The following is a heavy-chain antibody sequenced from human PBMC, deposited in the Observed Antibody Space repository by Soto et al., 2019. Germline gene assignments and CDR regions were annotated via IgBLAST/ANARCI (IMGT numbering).Heavy chain of an antibody. CDR1: GGTFRSYA. J-gene: IGHJ6*02. D-gene: IGHD2-2*01. Sequence: KASGGTFRSYAVSWVRQAPGQGLEWMGGIIPIFGTANYAQKFQGRVTITADKSTSTAYMELSSLRSEDTAVYYCARDEDIVVVPAAKASPYYYYGMDVWGQGTTGTVSS. CDR2: IIPIFGTA. CDR3: ARDEDIVVVPAAKASPYYYYGMDV. V-gene: IGHV1-69*06.